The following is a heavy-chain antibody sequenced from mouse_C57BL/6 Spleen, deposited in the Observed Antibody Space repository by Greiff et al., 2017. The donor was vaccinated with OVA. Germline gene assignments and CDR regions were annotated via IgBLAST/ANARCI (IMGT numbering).Heavy chain of an antibody. Sequence: EVKLMESGPVLVKPGASVKMSCKASGYTFTDYYMNWVRQSHGKSLEWIGVINPYNGGTSYNQKFKGKATLTVDKSSSTAYMELNSLTSEDSAVYYCARRGLYYGYDEFAYWGQGTLVTVSA. J-gene: IGHJ3*01. D-gene: IGHD2-2*01. CDR3: ARRGLYYGYDEFAY. CDR2: INPYNGGT. CDR1: GYTFTDYY. V-gene: IGHV1-19*01.